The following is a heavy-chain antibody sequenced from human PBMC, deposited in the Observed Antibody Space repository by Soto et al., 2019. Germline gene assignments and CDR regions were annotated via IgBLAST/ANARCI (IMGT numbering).Heavy chain of an antibody. V-gene: IGHV3-21*04. J-gene: IGHJ4*02. CDR3: SREVQPVFRREYDY. Sequence: EVQLVESGGGLVKPGGSLRLSCAVSGFTFISHTLNWVRQAPGKGLEWVSSISGSGSPYYADSVKGRFTISRDNAQNSLYLQMSSLRAEDSDVYYCSREVQPVFRREYDYWGQGTLVTVSS. CDR2: ISGSGSP. CDR1: GFTFISHT.